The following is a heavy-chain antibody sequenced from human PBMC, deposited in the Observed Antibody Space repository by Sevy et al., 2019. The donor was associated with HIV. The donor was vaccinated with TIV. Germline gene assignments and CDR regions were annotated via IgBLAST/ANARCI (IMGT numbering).Heavy chain of an antibody. CDR1: GFTFNDYA. J-gene: IGHJ6*02. CDR2: IICDGDRV. CDR3: AKDMSATEVNYYGMDV. V-gene: IGHV3-9*01. Sequence: GGSLRLSCVASGFTFNDYAMHWVRQAPGKGLEWVADIICDGDRVDYADSVKGRFTISRDNAKNSLYLQMNSLRPEDTALYYCAKDMSATEVNYYGMDVWGQGTTVTVSS. D-gene: IGHD3-3*01.